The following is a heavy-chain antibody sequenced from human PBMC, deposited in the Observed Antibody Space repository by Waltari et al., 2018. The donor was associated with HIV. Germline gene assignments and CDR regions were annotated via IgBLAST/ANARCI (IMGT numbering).Heavy chain of an antibody. CDR3: ARRFGRVKGGDFDY. D-gene: IGHD3-16*01. Sequence: QVQLQQWGAGLLKPSETLTLTCAVYGESFSDSYWSWIRQSPAKGLEWIGEINHSGSTNYNPSRKSRVTLSIETSKNQFSLKLNSMTAADTAIYYCARRFGRVKGGDFDYWGQGTLVTVSS. CDR1: GESFSDSY. V-gene: IGHV4-34*01. CDR2: INHSGST. J-gene: IGHJ4*02.